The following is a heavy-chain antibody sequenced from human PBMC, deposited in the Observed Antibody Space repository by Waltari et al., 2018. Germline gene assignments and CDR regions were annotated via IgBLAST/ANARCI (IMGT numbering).Heavy chain of an antibody. V-gene: IGHV4-61*01. CDR2: LYSRGST. CDR3: ARRVRGWELGYYYMDV. Sequence: QVQLQESGPGLVKPSETLSLSCAVSGASFTSSLYFWVWIRQSQGKGLEWMWYLYSRGSTNYNPSLKSRGTISVDTSKNQFPRKLSSVTAADTAVYYCARRVRGWELGYYYMDVWGKGTTVTVSS. CDR1: GASFTSSLYF. D-gene: IGHD1-26*01. J-gene: IGHJ6*03.